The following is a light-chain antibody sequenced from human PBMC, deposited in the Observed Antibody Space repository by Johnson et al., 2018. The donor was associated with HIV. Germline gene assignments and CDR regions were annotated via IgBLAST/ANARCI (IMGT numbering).Light chain of an antibody. J-gene: IGLJ1*01. Sequence: QSVLTQPPSVSAAPGQKVTISCSGSSSNIGNNYVSWYQQLPGTAPKLLIYDNNKRPSGIPDRFSGSKSGTSATLGINGLQTGDEADYYCGTWDSILSAYVFGTVSKVTVL. CDR1: SSNIGNNY. V-gene: IGLV1-51*01. CDR3: GTWDSILSAYV. CDR2: DNN.